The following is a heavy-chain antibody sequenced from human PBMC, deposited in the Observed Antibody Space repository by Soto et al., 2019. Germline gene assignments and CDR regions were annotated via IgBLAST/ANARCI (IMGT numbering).Heavy chain of an antibody. Sequence: GSLRLSCAASGFTFSSYAMSWVRQAPGKGLEWVSAISGSGGSTYYADSVKGRFTISRDNSKNTLYLQMNSLRAEDTAVYYCAKDTAPSYYYYMDVWGKGTTVTVSS. CDR2: ISGSGGST. V-gene: IGHV3-23*01. CDR1: GFTFSSYA. J-gene: IGHJ6*03. CDR3: AKDTAPSYYYYMDV.